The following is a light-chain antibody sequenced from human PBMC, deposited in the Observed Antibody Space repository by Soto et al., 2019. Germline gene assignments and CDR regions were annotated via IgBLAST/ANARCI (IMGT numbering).Light chain of an antibody. J-gene: IGKJ1*01. Sequence: DIQTTQSPSSLSASVGDRVTITCRTSQTIDRYVNWYQQKPGRAPKLLIYNGSNLQSGVPSRFSGSGSGTEFTLTISSLQPEDFATYYCLQHNSYPLTFGQGTKVDIK. V-gene: IGKV1-17*01. CDR3: LQHNSYPLT. CDR1: QTIDRY. CDR2: NGS.